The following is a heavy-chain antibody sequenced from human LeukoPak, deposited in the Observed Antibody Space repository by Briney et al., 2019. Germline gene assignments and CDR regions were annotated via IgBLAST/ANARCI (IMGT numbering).Heavy chain of an antibody. CDR1: GYTLTELS. Sequence: ASVKVSCKVSGYTLTELSMHWVRQAPGKGLEWMGGFDPEDCETIYAQKFQGRVTMTEDTSTDTAYMELSSLRSEDTAVYYCATGMVATTLFDYWGQGTLVTVSS. D-gene: IGHD5-12*01. J-gene: IGHJ4*02. CDR3: ATGMVATTLFDY. V-gene: IGHV1-24*01. CDR2: FDPEDCET.